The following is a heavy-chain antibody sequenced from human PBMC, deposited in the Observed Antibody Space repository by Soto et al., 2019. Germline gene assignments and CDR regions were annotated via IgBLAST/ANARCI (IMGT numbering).Heavy chain of an antibody. CDR3: AKDQSPLDYGGALGY. V-gene: IGHV1-2*02. D-gene: IGHD4-17*01. CDR2: INPNSGGT. CDR1: GYTFTGYY. J-gene: IGHJ4*02. Sequence: QVQLVQSGAEVKKPGASVKVSCKASGYTFTGYYMHWVRQAPGQGLEWMGWINPNSGGTNYAQKFQGRVTMTRDTSISTAYMELSRLRSDDTAVYYCAKDQSPLDYGGALGYWGQGTLVTVSS.